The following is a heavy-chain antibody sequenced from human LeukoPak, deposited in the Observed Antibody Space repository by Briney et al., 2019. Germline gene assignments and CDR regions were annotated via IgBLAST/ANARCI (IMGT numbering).Heavy chain of an antibody. J-gene: IGHJ4*02. Sequence: GGSLRLPCAASGFTFSSYSMNWVRQAPGKGLEWVSYISSSSSTIYYADSVKGRFTISRDNAKNSLYLQMNSLRAEDTAVYYCARHDFWSGLDYWGQGTLVTVSS. CDR2: ISSSSSTI. CDR3: ARHDFWSGLDY. D-gene: IGHD3-3*01. CDR1: GFTFSSYS. V-gene: IGHV3-48*01.